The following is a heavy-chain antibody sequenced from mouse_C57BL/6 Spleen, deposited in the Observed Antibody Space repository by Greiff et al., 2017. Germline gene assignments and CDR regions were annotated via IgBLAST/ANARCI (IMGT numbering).Heavy chain of an antibody. CDR2: IYPGDGDT. CDR1: GYAFSSSW. Sequence: QVQLQQSGPELVKPGASVKISCKASGYAFSSSWMNWVKQRPGKGLEWIGRIYPGDGDTNYNGKFKGKATLTADKSSSTAYMQSCSLTAEDSAVYFCASPGSSPYYAMDYWGQGTSVTVSS. CDR3: ASPGSSPYYAMDY. V-gene: IGHV1-82*01. J-gene: IGHJ4*01. D-gene: IGHD1-1*01.